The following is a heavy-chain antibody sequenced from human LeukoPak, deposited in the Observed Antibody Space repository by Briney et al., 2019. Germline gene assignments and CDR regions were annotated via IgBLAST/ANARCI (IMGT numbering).Heavy chain of an antibody. D-gene: IGHD1-26*01. Sequence: GGSLRLSCAASGFTFSSYWMSWVRQAPGKGLEWVANIKQDGSEKYYADSVKGRFTVSRNNAKNSLYLQMDSLRAEDTAVYYCARVFSGTYLNYHHFDYWGQGTLVTVSS. CDR3: ARVFSGTYLNYHHFDY. V-gene: IGHV3-7*01. CDR2: IKQDGSEK. J-gene: IGHJ4*02. CDR1: GFTFSSYW.